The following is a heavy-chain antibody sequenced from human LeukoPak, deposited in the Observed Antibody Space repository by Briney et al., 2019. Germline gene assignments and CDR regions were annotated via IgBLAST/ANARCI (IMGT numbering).Heavy chain of an antibody. CDR2: ISSSRNYI. CDR3: ARDPYYYDSSGYYGEGFDY. V-gene: IGHV3-21*01. D-gene: IGHD3-22*01. Sequence: KTGGSLRLSCAASGFTFSSYSMNWVRQAPGKGLGWVSYISSSRNYIFYADSVKGRFTISRDNAKNSLYLQMNSLRAEDTAVYYCARDPYYYDSSGYYGEGFDYWGQGTLVTVSS. J-gene: IGHJ4*02. CDR1: GFTFSSYS.